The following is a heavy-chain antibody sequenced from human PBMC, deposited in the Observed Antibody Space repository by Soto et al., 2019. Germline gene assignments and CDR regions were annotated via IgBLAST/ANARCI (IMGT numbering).Heavy chain of an antibody. D-gene: IGHD6-6*01. J-gene: IGHJ6*03. CDR2: ISVSGSII. CDR3: ARDRPPSIAARPPKDYYYYMDV. Sequence: GGSLRLSCAASGFSFSDYYMSWIRQARGKGLEWVSYISVSGSIIYYADFVKGRFTISRDNAKNSLYLQMNSLRAEDTAVYYCARDRPPSIAARPPKDYYYYMDVWGKGTTVTVSS. CDR1: GFSFSDYY. V-gene: IGHV3-11*01.